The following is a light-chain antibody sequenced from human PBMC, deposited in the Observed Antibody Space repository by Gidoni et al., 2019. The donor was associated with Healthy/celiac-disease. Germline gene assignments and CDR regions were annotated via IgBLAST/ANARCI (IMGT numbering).Light chain of an antibody. CDR3: LLSYSGARLVV. CDR2: DTS. J-gene: IGLJ2*01. Sequence: QAVVTQEPSLTLSPGGTVTLTWGSSTRAVTSGHYPYWFQQKPGQAPRTLIYDTSNKHAWTPARFSGSLLGGKAALTLSGAQPEDEAEYYCLLSYSGARLVVFGGGTKLTVL. CDR1: TRAVTSGHY. V-gene: IGLV7-46*01.